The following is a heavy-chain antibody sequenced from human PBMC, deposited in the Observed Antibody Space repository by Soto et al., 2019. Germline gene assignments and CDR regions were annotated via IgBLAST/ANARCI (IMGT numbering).Heavy chain of an antibody. D-gene: IGHD6-13*01. CDR3: AEPLNPIAGPR. J-gene: IGHJ3*01. CDR2: ISGSGGST. Sequence: GGSLRLSCAASGFTFSSYAMSWVRQAPGKGLEWVSAISGSGGSTYYADSVKGRFTISRDNSKNTLYLLMNSLRAEDTAVYYCAEPLNPIAGPRWGQGTMVTVSS. V-gene: IGHV3-23*01. CDR1: GFTFSSYA.